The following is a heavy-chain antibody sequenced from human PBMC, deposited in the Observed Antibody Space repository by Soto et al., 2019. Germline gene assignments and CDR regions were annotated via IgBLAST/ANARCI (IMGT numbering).Heavy chain of an antibody. J-gene: IGHJ4*02. CDR3: ASDDEGGSYCDLGY. Sequence: QVQLVESGGGVVQPGRSLRLSCAASGFTFSNYIMHWVRQAPGKGLEWVAIILHDGNNKYYADAVKGRFTISRDNSKNTMYLQMNIVRTEDTAIYYCASDDEGGSYCDLGYWGQGTLVTVSS. CDR1: GFTFSNYI. V-gene: IGHV3-30-3*01. D-gene: IGHD3-10*01. CDR2: ILHDGNNK.